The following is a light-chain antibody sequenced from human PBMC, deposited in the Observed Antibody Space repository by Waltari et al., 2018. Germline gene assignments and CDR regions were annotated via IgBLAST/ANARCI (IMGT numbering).Light chain of an antibody. V-gene: IGKV2-28*01. J-gene: IGKJ3*01. CDR3: MQTLQTPLVT. CDR1: QSLLHRSGYNF. CDR2: MGS. Sequence: DIVMTQSPLSLPVTPGEPASISCRSSQSLLHRSGYNFVDCYVQKPGQPPQLLIYMGSNRASGVPDRFSGSGSGTDFTLKIARVEAEDVGVYFCMQTLQTPLVTFGPGTKVDIK.